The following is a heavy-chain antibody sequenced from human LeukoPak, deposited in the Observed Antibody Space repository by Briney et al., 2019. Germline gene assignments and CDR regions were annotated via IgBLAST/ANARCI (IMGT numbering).Heavy chain of an antibody. CDR2: INHSGST. D-gene: IGHD6-6*01. CDR1: GGSFSGYY. V-gene: IGHV4-34*01. Sequence: PSETLSLTCAVYGGSFSGYYWSWIRQPPGKGLEWIGEINHSGSTNYNPSLKSRVTISVDTSKNQFSLKLSSVTAADTAVYYCARGYSSSSLLLSSVFDYWGQGTLVTVSS. J-gene: IGHJ4*02. CDR3: ARGYSSSSLLLSSVFDY.